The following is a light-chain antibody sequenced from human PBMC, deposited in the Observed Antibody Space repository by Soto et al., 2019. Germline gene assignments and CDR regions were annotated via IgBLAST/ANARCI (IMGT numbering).Light chain of an antibody. Sequence: QSVLTQPRSVSGSPGQSVTISCTGTSSDVGSYNYVSWYQQHPGKAPKLMIYDVSKRPSGVPDRFSGSKSGYTASLTISGFHAEDEADYYCCSYAGSPYVFGTGTKLTVL. J-gene: IGLJ1*01. CDR2: DVS. CDR3: CSYAGSPYV. V-gene: IGLV2-11*01. CDR1: SSDVGSYNY.